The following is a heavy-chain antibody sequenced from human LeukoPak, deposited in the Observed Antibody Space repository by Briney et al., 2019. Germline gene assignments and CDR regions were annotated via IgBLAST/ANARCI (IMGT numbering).Heavy chain of an antibody. CDR2: IKQDGSEK. CDR1: GFTFSSYW. CDR3: ARDLYYYDSSGYYPGY. D-gene: IGHD3-22*01. Sequence: GGSLRLSCAASGFTFSSYWMSWVRQAPGKGLEWVANIKQDGSEKYYVDSVKDRFTISRDNAKNSLYLQMNSLRAEDTAVYYCARDLYYYDSSGYYPGYWGQGTLVTVSS. J-gene: IGHJ4*02. V-gene: IGHV3-7*01.